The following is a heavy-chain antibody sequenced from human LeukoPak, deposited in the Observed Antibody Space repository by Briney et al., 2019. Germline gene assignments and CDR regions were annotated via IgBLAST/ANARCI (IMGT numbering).Heavy chain of an antibody. Sequence: ASVKVSCKASGYTFTSYDINWVRQATGQGLEWMGWMNPNSGNTGYAQKFQGRVTMTRNTSISTAYMELSSLRSEDTAVYYCARGPSSSSSFDYWGQGTLVTASS. D-gene: IGHD6-6*01. V-gene: IGHV1-8*01. CDR3: ARGPSSSSSFDY. CDR1: GYTFTSYD. J-gene: IGHJ4*02. CDR2: MNPNSGNT.